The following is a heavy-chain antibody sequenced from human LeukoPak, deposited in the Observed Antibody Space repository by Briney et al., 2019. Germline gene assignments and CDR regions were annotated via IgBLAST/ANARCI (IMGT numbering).Heavy chain of an antibody. CDR1: GYTFTGYY. Sequence: ASVKVSCKASGYTFTGYYMHWVRQAPGQGLEWMGWINPNSGGTNYARKFQGRVTMTRDTSISTAYMELSRLRSDDTAVYYCARSDGYIVATSPLDYWGQGTLVTVSS. J-gene: IGHJ4*02. CDR3: ARSDGYIVATSPLDY. CDR2: INPNSGGT. D-gene: IGHD5-12*01. V-gene: IGHV1-2*02.